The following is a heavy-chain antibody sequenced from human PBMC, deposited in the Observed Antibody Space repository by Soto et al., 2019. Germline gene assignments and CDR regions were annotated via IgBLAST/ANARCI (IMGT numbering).Heavy chain of an antibody. D-gene: IGHD3-16*01. Sequence: GGSLRLSCAASGFTFSSYAMHWVRQAPGKGLEWVAVISYDGSNKYYADSVKGRFTISRDNSKNTLYLQMNSLRAEDTAVYYCARSGGLRYRFDYWGQGTLVTVSS. J-gene: IGHJ4*02. V-gene: IGHV3-30-3*01. CDR2: ISYDGSNK. CDR1: GFTFSSYA. CDR3: ARSGGLRYRFDY.